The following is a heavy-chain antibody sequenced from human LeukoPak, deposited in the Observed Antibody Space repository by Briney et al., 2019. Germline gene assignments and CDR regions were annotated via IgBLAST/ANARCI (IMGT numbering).Heavy chain of an antibody. CDR3: ARDQYYDFWSGYSSAFDY. J-gene: IGHJ4*02. V-gene: IGHV3-30*01. D-gene: IGHD3-3*01. CDR2: ISYDGSNK. CDR1: GFTFSSYA. Sequence: GRSLRLSCAASGFTFSSYAMHWVRQAPGKGLEWVAVISYDGSNKYYADSVKGRFTISRDNSKNTLYLQMNSLRAEDTAVYCCARDQYYDFWSGYSSAFDYWGQGTLVTVSS.